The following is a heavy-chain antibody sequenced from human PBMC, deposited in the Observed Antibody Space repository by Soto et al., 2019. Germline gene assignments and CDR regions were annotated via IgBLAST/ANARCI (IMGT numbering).Heavy chain of an antibody. J-gene: IGHJ3*02. Sequence: PRRSLRLSCAAHGFTFSSYAMSWVRQAPGKGLEWVSAISGSGGSTYYADSVKGRFTNTRDNSKNTLYQQMNSLRAEDTAVYYCAKVHLQESPVAELNFDIWGKGKMVTV. CDR2: ISGSGGST. V-gene: IGHV3-23*01. D-gene: IGHD3-3*02. CDR3: AKVHLQESPVAELNFDI. CDR1: GFTFSSYA.